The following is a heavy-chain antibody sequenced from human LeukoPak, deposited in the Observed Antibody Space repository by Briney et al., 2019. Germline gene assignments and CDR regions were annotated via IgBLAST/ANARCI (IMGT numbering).Heavy chain of an antibody. CDR1: GGSTSGYH. CDR2: IYYSGSS. Sequence: SETLSLTCNVSGGSTSGYHWSWIRQPPGKGLEWLGYIYYSGSSNYNPSLKSRVTISADTSKNQFSLKLSSVTAADTAVYYCARVPRSYYYYYYMDVWGKGTTVTVSS. CDR3: ARVPRSYYYYYYMDV. J-gene: IGHJ6*03. V-gene: IGHV4-59*01.